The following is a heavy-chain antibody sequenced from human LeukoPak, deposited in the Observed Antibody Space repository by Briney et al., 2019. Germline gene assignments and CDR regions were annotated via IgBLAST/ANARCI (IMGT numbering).Heavy chain of an antibody. Sequence: EGSLRLSCAASGFTFSSYAMSWVRQAPGKGLEWVSAISGSGGSTYYADSVKGRFTISRDNSKNTLYLQMNSLRAEDTAVYYCAKDPLWFGELLDYWGQGTLVTVSS. V-gene: IGHV3-23*01. J-gene: IGHJ4*02. CDR3: AKDPLWFGELLDY. CDR1: GFTFSSYA. D-gene: IGHD3-10*01. CDR2: ISGSGGST.